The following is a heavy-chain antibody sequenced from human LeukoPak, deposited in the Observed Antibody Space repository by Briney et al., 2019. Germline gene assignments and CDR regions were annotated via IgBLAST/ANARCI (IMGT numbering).Heavy chain of an antibody. Sequence: PGGSLRLSCAASGFTFTNAWMSWVRQVPGKGLEWVGRIKSKTDGETTDYAAPVKGRFTISRDDSKNTLYLQMNSLRAEDTAVYYCARADYSSGWSFDAFDIWGQGTMVTVSS. D-gene: IGHD6-19*01. J-gene: IGHJ3*02. CDR1: GFTFTNAW. CDR2: IKSKTDGETT. CDR3: ARADYSSGWSFDAFDI. V-gene: IGHV3-15*01.